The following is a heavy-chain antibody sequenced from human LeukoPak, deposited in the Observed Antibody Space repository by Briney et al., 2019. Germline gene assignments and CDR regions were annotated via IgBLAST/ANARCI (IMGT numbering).Heavy chain of an antibody. Sequence: GGSLRLSCAASGFSFSIYSMNLVRQAPGKGLEWVSYISSSSSAIYYADSVKGRFTISRDNAKNSVYLQMNSLRDEDTAVYYCARVKTAMDIDYWGQGTLVTVSS. D-gene: IGHD5-18*01. J-gene: IGHJ4*02. CDR1: GFSFSIYS. CDR2: ISSSSSAI. V-gene: IGHV3-48*02. CDR3: ARVKTAMDIDY.